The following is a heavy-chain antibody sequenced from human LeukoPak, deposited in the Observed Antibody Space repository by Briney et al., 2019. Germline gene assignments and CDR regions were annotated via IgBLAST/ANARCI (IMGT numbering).Heavy chain of an antibody. D-gene: IGHD4-17*01. CDR1: GYTFTGYY. Sequence: GASVKVSCKASGYTFTGYYMHWVRQAPGQGLEWMGWINPNSGGANYAQKFQGRVTMTRDTSISAAYMELRTLRSDDTAIYYCARAYTVWDAFHIWGQGTMVTVSS. CDR2: INPNSGGA. V-gene: IGHV1-2*02. CDR3: ARAYTVWDAFHI. J-gene: IGHJ3*02.